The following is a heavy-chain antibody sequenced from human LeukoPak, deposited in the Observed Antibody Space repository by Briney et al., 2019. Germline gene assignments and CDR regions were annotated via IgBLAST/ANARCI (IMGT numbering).Heavy chain of an antibody. Sequence: SETLSLTCTVSGGSISSYYWSWIRQPAGKGLEWIGLIYTSGSTNCNPPPKSRVTMSVDTSKNQFSLKLSSVTAADTAVYYCARTPFTYDYVWGSYRNPTYYFDYWGQGTLVTVSS. D-gene: IGHD3-16*02. J-gene: IGHJ4*02. CDR3: ARTPFTYDYVWGSYRNPTYYFDY. V-gene: IGHV4-4*07. CDR2: IYTSGST. CDR1: GGSISSYY.